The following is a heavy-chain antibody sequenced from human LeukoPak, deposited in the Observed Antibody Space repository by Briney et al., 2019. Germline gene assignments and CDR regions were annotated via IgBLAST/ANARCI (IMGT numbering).Heavy chain of an antibody. CDR2: ISGTGSRT. J-gene: IGHJ6*02. D-gene: IGHD3-9*01. CDR3: AKGLTGYSNYGMDV. V-gene: IGHV3-23*01. Sequence: GGSLRLSCAASGFIFTNYFMSWVRQAPGKGLEWVSAISGTGSRTYYADSVKGRFTISRDNSKNTLYLQMKSLRVEHTARYYCAKGLTGYSNYGMDVWGQGTTVTASS. CDR1: GFIFTNYF.